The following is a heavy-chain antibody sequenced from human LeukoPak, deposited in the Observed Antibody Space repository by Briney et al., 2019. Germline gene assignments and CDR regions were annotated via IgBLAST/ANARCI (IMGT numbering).Heavy chain of an antibody. CDR3: AKDPGFMVRGARGYFDY. D-gene: IGHD3-10*01. CDR2: IRYDGSNK. CDR1: GFTFSSYG. J-gene: IGHJ4*02. V-gene: IGHV3-30*02. Sequence: GGSLRLSCAASGFTFSSYGMHWVRQAPGKGLEWVSFIRYDGSNKYYADSVKGRFTISRDNSKNTLYPQMNSLRAEDTAVYYCAKDPGFMVRGARGYFDYWGQGTLVTVSS.